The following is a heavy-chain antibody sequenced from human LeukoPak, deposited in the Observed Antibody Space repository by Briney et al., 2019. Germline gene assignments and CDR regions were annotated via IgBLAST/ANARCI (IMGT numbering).Heavy chain of an antibody. CDR1: GGTFSSYA. Sequence: SVKVSCKASGGTFSSYAISWVRQAPGQGLEWMGGIIPIFGTANYAQKFQGRVTITADESTSTAYMELSSLRSEDTAVYYCAGDREDDFWSGYPPYFDYWGQGTLVTVSS. D-gene: IGHD3-3*01. CDR3: AGDREDDFWSGYPPYFDY. J-gene: IGHJ4*02. V-gene: IGHV1-69*01. CDR2: IIPIFGTA.